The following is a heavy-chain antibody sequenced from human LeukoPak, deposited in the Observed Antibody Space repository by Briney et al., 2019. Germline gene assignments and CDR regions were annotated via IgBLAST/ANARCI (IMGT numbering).Heavy chain of an antibody. V-gene: IGHV3-33*08. D-gene: IGHD3-22*01. Sequence: PGASLRLSCAASGFIFSNYAMSWVRQAPGKGLEWVAVIWYDGSNKYYADSVKGRFTISRDNSKNTLYLQMNSLRAEDTAVYYCARDRSPLLGDSSGPYYYYGMDVWGQGTTVTVSS. CDR2: IWYDGSNK. CDR3: ARDRSPLLGDSSGPYYYYGMDV. J-gene: IGHJ6*02. CDR1: GFIFSNYA.